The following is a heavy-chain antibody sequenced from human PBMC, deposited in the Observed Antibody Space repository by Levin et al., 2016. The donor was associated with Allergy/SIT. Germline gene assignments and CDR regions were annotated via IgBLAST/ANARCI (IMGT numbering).Heavy chain of an antibody. CDR1: GYPFTGYY. J-gene: IGHJ6*02. Sequence: ASVKVSCKASGYPFTGYYMHWVRQAPGQGLEWMGWIYPNSGVIKYAQKFQGRVTMTRDTSMSTAYMELSGLRSDDTAVYYCAGREGAAAIRSRRYHGVDVWGQGTTVTVSS. CDR2: IYPNSGVI. V-gene: IGHV1-2*02. D-gene: IGHD2-2*02. CDR3: AGREGAAAIRSRRYHGVDV.